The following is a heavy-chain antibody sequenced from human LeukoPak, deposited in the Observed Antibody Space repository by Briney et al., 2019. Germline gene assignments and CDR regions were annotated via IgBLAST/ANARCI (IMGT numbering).Heavy chain of an antibody. V-gene: IGHV1-2*02. J-gene: IGHJ4*02. CDR3: ARVDGGEWYYFDY. CDR1: GYTFSDYY. Sequence: ASVKVSCKASGYTFSDYYVHWVRQAPGQGLEWMGWINPNNGGTNYAQKFQGRVTMTLDTSISTAYMELSRLRSDDTAIYYCARVDGGEWYYFDYWGQGTLVTVSS. D-gene: IGHD2-8*02. CDR2: INPNNGGT.